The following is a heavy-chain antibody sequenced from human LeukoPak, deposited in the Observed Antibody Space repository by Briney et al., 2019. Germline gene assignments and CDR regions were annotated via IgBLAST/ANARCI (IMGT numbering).Heavy chain of an antibody. D-gene: IGHD1-7*01. CDR1: GGSISSYY. Sequence: SETLSLTCTVSGGSISSYYWSWIRQPAGKGLEWIGRIYTSGSTNYNPSLKSRVTMSVDTSKNQFSLKLSSVTAADTAVYYCVRGGVPALVGTKVRRPWFDPWGQGTLVTVSS. V-gene: IGHV4-4*07. CDR3: VRGGVPALVGTKVRRPWFDP. CDR2: IYTSGST. J-gene: IGHJ5*02.